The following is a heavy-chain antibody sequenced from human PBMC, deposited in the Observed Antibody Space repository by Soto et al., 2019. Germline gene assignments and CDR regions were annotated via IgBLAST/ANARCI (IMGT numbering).Heavy chain of an antibody. D-gene: IGHD3-10*01. CDR1: GGSISSGGYY. J-gene: IGHJ4*02. V-gene: IGHV4-31*03. CDR2: IYYSGST. Sequence: QVQLQESGPGLVKPSQTLSLTCTVSGGSISSGGYYWSWIRQHPGKGLEWIGYIYYSGSTYYNPSLKSRVIISVVTSKNPFSLKLSSVTASDTAVYYCARENYSGSGSYPYYFDYWGQGTLVTVSS. CDR3: ARENYSGSGSYPYYFDY.